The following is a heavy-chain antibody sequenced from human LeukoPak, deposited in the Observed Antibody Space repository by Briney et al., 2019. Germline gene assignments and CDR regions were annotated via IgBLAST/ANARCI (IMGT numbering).Heavy chain of an antibody. D-gene: IGHD3-10*01. CDR3: ARDRNYGSGRGGTWFDY. CDR1: GGTFSSYA. V-gene: IGHV1-69*13. Sequence: SVKVSCKASGGTFSSYAISWVRQAPGQGLEWMGGIIPIFGTANYAQKFQGRVTITADESTSTAYMELSRLRSEDTAVYYCARDRNYGSGRGGTWFDYWGQGTLVTVSS. CDR2: IIPIFGTA. J-gene: IGHJ4*02.